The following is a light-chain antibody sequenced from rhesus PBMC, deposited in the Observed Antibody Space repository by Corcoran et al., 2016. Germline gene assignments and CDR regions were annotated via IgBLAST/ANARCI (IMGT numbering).Light chain of an antibody. J-gene: IGKJ1*01. CDR3: QQHNTNPWT. CDR2: AAS. CDR1: QGISNW. Sequence: DIQMTQSPSSLSASVGDRVTITCQASQGISNWLAWYQQKPGKAPKLLIYAASSLQSGVTSRFSGSGSGTEFTLPISSLQPEDFATYYCQQHNTNPWTFGQGTKVEIK. V-gene: IGKV1-33*02.